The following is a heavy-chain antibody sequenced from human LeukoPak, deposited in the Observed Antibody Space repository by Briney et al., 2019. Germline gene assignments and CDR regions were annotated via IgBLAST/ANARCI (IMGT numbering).Heavy chain of an antibody. Sequence: LSPTQAVDSASFTDEYWSSTRHQPGDGRGWLREINDSGRSNNNPSFRTRVTISVDTSKNQFFLKLTSFNSATPPLYSCAGARINGNIDTWGQGTQVTVSS. CDR2: INDSGRS. CDR3: AGARINGNIDT. V-gene: IGHV4-34*01. J-gene: IGHJ4*02. D-gene: IGHD2-15*01. CDR1: SASFTDEY.